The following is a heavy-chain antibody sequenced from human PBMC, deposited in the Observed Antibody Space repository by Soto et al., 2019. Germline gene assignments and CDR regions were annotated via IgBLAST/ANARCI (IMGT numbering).Heavy chain of an antibody. Sequence: PSETLSLTCTVSGDSISSYYWSWIRQPAGKGLEWIGRIYYSGSTYYNPSLKSRVTISVDTSKNQFSLKLSSVTAADTAVYYCARSGGSYYYYYGMDVWGQGTTVTVSS. D-gene: IGHD1-26*01. V-gene: IGHV4-4*07. CDR2: IYYSGST. J-gene: IGHJ6*02. CDR1: GDSISSYY. CDR3: ARSGGSYYYYYGMDV.